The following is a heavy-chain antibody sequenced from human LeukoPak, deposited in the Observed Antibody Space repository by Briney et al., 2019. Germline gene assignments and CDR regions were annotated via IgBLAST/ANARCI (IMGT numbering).Heavy chain of an antibody. V-gene: IGHV3-48*01. J-gene: IGHJ4*02. Sequence: GGSLRLSCAASGFTFSSYSMNWVRQAPGKGLEWVSYISSSSSTIYYADSVKGRFTISRDNAKNSLYLQMNSLRAEDTAVYYCAKYLYPTTPYLPNWGQGTLVTVSS. CDR1: GFTFSSYS. CDR2: ISSSSSTI. D-gene: IGHD2/OR15-2a*01. CDR3: AKYLYPTTPYLPN.